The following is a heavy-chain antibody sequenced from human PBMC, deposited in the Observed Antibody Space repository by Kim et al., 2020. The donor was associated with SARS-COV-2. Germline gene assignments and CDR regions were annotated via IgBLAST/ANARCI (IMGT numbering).Heavy chain of an antibody. Sequence: YYDVSTKGRFTISRKNSKNTLYLQKNSLRADDTALYYCAKARPGGDAFEIWGQGKTVTVSS. V-gene: IGHV3-23*01. D-gene: IGHD3-16*01. CDR3: AKARPGGDAFEI. J-gene: IGHJ3*02.